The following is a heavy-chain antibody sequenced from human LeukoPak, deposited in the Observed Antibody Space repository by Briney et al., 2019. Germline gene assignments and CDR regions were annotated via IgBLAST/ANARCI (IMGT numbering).Heavy chain of an antibody. J-gene: IGHJ4*02. CDR1: GFTFSSYS. D-gene: IGHD3-3*01. Sequence: GGSLRLSCAASGFTFSSYSMNWVRQAPGKGLEWVSSISSSSSYIYYADSVKGRFTISRDNAKNSLYLQMNSLRAEDTAVYYCARSLRFLEWLYQFDYWGQGTLVTVSP. CDR2: ISSSSSYI. V-gene: IGHV3-21*01. CDR3: ARSLRFLEWLYQFDY.